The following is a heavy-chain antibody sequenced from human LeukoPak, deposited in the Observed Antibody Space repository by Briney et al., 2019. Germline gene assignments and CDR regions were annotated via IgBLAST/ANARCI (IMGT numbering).Heavy chain of an antibody. Sequence: PGRSLRLSCAASGFTFSSYGMHWVRQAPGKGLEWVAVISYDGSNKYYADSVKGRFTISRDNPKNTLYLQMNSLRAEDTAVYYCAREVQLERLGFGKEGSAFDYWGQGTLVTVSS. CDR2: ISYDGSNK. CDR3: AREVQLERLGFGKEGSAFDY. D-gene: IGHD1-1*01. CDR1: GFTFSSYG. V-gene: IGHV3-30*03. J-gene: IGHJ4*02.